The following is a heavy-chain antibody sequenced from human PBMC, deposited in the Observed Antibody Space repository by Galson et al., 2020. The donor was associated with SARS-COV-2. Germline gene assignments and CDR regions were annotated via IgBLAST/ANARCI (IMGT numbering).Heavy chain of an antibody. CDR2: INPNSGGT. V-gene: IGHV1-2*04. CDR3: ARDLFSSSSGYYYGMDV. J-gene: IGHJ6*02. Sequence: ASVKVSCKASGYTFTGYYMHWVRQAPGQGLEWMGWINPNSGGTNYAQKFQGWVTMTRDTSISTAYMELSRLRSDDTAVYYCARDLFSSSSGYYYGMDVWGQGTTVTVSS. D-gene: IGHD6-6*01. CDR1: GYTFTGYY.